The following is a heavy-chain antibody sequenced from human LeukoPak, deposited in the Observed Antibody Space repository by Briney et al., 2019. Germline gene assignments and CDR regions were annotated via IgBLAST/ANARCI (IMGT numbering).Heavy chain of an antibody. V-gene: IGHV3-33*06. Sequence: PGRSLRLSCAASGFTFSSYGMHWVRQAPGKGLEWVAVIWYDGSNKYYADSVKGRFTISRDNSKNTLYLQMNSLRAEDTAVYYCAKRYDSSDPRTGKKNDAFDIWGQGTMVTVSS. D-gene: IGHD6-25*01. CDR2: IWYDGSNK. CDR3: AKRYDSSDPRTGKKNDAFDI. CDR1: GFTFSSYG. J-gene: IGHJ3*02.